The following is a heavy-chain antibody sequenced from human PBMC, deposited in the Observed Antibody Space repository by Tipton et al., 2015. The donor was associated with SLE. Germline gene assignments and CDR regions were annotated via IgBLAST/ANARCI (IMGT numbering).Heavy chain of an antibody. V-gene: IGHV4-59*01. CDR2: IYYSGST. J-gene: IGHJ5*02. CDR1: GGSISSYY. D-gene: IGHD2-2*01. CDR3: ARLMRGPVFVVVPAGEEPARGVYNWFDP. Sequence: LRLSCTVSGGSISSYYWSWIRQPPGKGLEWIGYIYYSGSTNYNPSLKSRVTISVDTSKNQFSLKLSSVTAADTAVYYCARLMRGPVFVVVPAGEEPARGVYNWFDPGAQGPLATVPS.